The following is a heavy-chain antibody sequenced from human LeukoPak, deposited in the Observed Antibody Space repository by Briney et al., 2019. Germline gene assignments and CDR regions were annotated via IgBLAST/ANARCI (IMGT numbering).Heavy chain of an antibody. D-gene: IGHD3-10*02. V-gene: IGHV3-21*01. J-gene: IGHJ6*04. CDR2: ISSSSSYI. CDR1: GFSFSTYN. CDR3: AELGITMIGGV. Sequence: GGSLRLSCAASGFSFSTYNMNWVRQAPGKGLEWVSSISSSSSYIYYADSVKGRFTISRDNAKNSLYLQMNSLRAEDTAVYYCAELGITMIGGVWGKGTTVTISS.